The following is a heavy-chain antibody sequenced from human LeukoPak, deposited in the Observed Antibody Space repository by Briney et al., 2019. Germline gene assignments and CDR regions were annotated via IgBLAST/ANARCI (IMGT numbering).Heavy chain of an antibody. CDR1: GITVSSDY. D-gene: IGHD6-13*01. CDR2: IYSGGTT. V-gene: IGHV3-53*01. Sequence: PGGSLRLSCVASGITVSSDYMSWVRQAPGKGLEWVSVIYSGGTTFYADSMKGRFTISRDNSKNTLYLQMHSLRAEDTAVYYCARSGTITAAGLFDSWGQGTLVTVSS. CDR3: ARSGTITAAGLFDS. J-gene: IGHJ4*02.